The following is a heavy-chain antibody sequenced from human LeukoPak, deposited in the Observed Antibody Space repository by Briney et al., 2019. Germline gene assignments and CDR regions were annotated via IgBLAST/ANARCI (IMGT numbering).Heavy chain of an antibody. D-gene: IGHD4-17*01. CDR2: ITASGTTM. CDR3: AKGLSTVTRPFDY. CDR1: GFTFSDYE. J-gene: IGHJ4*02. Sequence: GGSLRLSCAASGFTFSDYEMNWVRHAPGKGLEWVSFITASGTTMYYSDSVKGRFTISRDNAKNSLYLQMNSLRAEDTAVYCCAKGLSTVTRPFDYWGQGTLVTVSS. V-gene: IGHV3-48*03.